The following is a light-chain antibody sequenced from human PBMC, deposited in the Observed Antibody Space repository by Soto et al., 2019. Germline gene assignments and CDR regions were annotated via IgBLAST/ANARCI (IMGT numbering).Light chain of an antibody. CDR1: SSDVGGCKF. CDR3: GSCAGSNNPYV. J-gene: IGLJ1*01. V-gene: IGLV2-8*01. Sequence: QSALTQPPSASGSPGQSVTISCTGTSSDVGGCKFVSWYQQYPGKAPKLIIYEVSKRPSGVPDRFSGSKSGNTASLTVSGLPAEDGAVYYYGSCAGSNNPYVFGTGTKVTVL. CDR2: EVS.